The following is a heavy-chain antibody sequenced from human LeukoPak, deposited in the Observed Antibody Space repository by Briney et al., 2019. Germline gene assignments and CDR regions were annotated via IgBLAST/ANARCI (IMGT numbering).Heavy chain of an antibody. J-gene: IGHJ4*02. CDR3: ARDSAGFLATGDYAY. V-gene: IGHV1-18*01. Sequence: ASVKVSCKTSGYTFTNYGISWVRQAPGQGLEWMGWISPYNGNTIYAQKLQGRVTVTTDTSTSTAYMELSSLRSEDTAVYYCARDSAGFLATGDYAYWGQGTLVTVSS. CDR1: GYTFTNYG. CDR2: ISPYNGNT. D-gene: IGHD4-17*01.